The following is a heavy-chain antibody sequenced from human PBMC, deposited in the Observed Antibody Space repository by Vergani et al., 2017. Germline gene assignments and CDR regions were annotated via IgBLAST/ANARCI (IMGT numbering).Heavy chain of an antibody. CDR1: GFTFSSYS. CDR3: ARVYYDSSGYYYGELFDY. CDR2: ISSSSSYI. Sequence: EVQLVESGGGLVKPGGSLRLSCAASGFTFSSYSMNWVRQAPGKGLEWVSSISSSSSYIYYADSVKGRFTITRDNAKNSLYLQMNSLRAEDTAVYYCARVYYDSSGYYYGELFDYWDQGTLVTVSS. D-gene: IGHD3-22*01. J-gene: IGHJ4*02. V-gene: IGHV3-21*01.